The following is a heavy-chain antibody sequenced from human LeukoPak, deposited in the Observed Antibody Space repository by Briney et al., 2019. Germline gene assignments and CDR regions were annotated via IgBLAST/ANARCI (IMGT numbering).Heavy chain of an antibody. J-gene: IGHJ4*02. CDR3: ARQEYYYGSGSYYPFDY. CDR2: IYHSGSA. CDR1: GCSISSGYD. V-gene: IGHV4-38-2*01. Sequence: SETLSLTCAVSGCSISSGYDWGWIRQPPGKGLEWIGSIYHSGSAYYNPSLKSRVTISVDTSKNQFSLKLSSVTAADTAVYYCARQEYYYGSGSYYPFDYWGQGTLVTVSS. D-gene: IGHD3-10*01.